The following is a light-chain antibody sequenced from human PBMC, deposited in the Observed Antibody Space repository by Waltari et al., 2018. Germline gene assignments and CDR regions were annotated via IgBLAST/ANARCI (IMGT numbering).Light chain of an antibody. V-gene: IGLV1-47*01. CDR2: RND. CDR3: AAWDDSLRAKFV. Sequence: QSVLTQPPSASGTPGQRVPISCSGRSSNVGSNYVYWSPQLPGTPPQLLIYRNDHRPAGVPERFSASKSGTLASLAISGLRSEDEADYYCAAWDDSLRAKFVFGTGTKVTVL. J-gene: IGLJ1*01. CDR1: SSNVGSNY.